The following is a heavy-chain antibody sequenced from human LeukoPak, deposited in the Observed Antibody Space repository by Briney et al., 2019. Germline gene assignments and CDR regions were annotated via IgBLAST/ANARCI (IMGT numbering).Heavy chain of an antibody. Sequence: GASVKVSCKASGYTFSSYAMHWVRQAPGKGLEWVAVISYDGSNKYYADSVKGRFTISRDNSKNTLYLQMNSLRAEDTAVYYCAKDRVWIVVVPAATLLDPWGQGTLVTVSS. J-gene: IGHJ5*02. CDR1: GYTFSSYA. V-gene: IGHV3-30-3*02. D-gene: IGHD2-2*01. CDR2: ISYDGSNK. CDR3: AKDRVWIVVVPAATLLDP.